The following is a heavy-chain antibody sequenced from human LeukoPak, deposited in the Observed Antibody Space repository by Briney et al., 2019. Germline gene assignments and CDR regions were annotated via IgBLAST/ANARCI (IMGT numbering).Heavy chain of an antibody. CDR2: IYYRGST. CDR3: ARRAVVVLSPEWYFDL. Sequence: PSETLSLTCSVSGDSIRSFYWSWIRQVPGKGLEWIGYIYYRGSTNSNPSLQSRVTISGDTSKNQLSLRLSSVTAADTGVYYCARRAVVVLSPEWYFDLWGRGTPVTVSS. CDR1: GDSIRSFY. J-gene: IGHJ2*01. D-gene: IGHD2-15*01. V-gene: IGHV4-59*08.